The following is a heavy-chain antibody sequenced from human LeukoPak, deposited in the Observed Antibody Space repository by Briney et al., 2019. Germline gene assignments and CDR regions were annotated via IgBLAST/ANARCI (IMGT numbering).Heavy chain of an antibody. CDR1: DSSISSGYF. Sequence: SETLSLTCAVSDSSISSGYFWGWIRQPPGKGLEWIGYIYYSGGTNYNPSLKSRVTISVDTSKNQFSLKLSSVTAADTAVYYCARRDSSWYQGGYYYYYMDVWGKGTTVTVSS. CDR2: IYYSGGT. V-gene: IGHV4-38-2*01. D-gene: IGHD6-13*01. CDR3: ARRDSSWYQGGYYYYYMDV. J-gene: IGHJ6*03.